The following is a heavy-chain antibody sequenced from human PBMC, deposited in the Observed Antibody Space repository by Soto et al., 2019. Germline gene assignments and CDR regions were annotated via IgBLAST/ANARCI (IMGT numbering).Heavy chain of an antibody. CDR3: AKGRQRLVQAGYFQH. V-gene: IGHV3-30*18. Sequence: GGSLRLSCAASGFTFSSYGMHWVRQAPGKGLEWVAVISYDGSNKYYADSVKGRFTISRDNSKNTLYLQMNSLRAEDTAVYYCAKGRQRLVQAGYFQHWGKGTLVTVSS. D-gene: IGHD6-13*01. CDR1: GFTFSSYG. J-gene: IGHJ1*01. CDR2: ISYDGSNK.